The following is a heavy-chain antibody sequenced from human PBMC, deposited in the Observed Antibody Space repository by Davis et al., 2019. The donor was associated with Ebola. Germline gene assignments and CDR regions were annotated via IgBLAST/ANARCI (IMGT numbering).Heavy chain of an antibody. Sequence: PGGSLRLSCAASGFTFSSYAMSWVRQAPGKGLEWVSAISGSGGSTYYADSVKGRFTISRDNSKNTLYLQMNSLRAEDTAVYYCAKVESKRGAIFGVVITHSQLGKEYYFDYWGQGTLVTVSS. D-gene: IGHD3-3*01. V-gene: IGHV3-23*01. CDR1: GFTFSSYA. J-gene: IGHJ4*02. CDR3: AKVESKRGAIFGVVITHSQLGKEYYFDY. CDR2: ISGSGGST.